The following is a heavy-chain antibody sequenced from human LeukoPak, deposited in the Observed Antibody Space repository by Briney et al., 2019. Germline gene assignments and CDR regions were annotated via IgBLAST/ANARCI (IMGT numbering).Heavy chain of an antibody. J-gene: IGHJ4*02. CDR2: ISYDGSNK. D-gene: IGHD5-18*01. CDR1: GFTFSSYG. Sequence: PGGSLRLSCAASGFTFSSYGMHWVRQAPGKGLEWVALISYDGSNKYYADSVKGRFTISRDNSKNSLYLQMNSLRTEDTALYYCAKDKGGSQPGRWIQLWSYFDYWGQGTLVTVSS. V-gene: IGHV3-30*18. CDR3: AKDKGGSQPGRWIQLWSYFDY.